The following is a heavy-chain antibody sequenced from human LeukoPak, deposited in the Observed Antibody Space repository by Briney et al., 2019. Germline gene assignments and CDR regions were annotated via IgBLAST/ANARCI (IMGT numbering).Heavy chain of an antibody. Sequence: SVKVSCKASGGTFSSYAISWVRQAPGQGLEWMGGIIPIFGTANYAQKFQGRVTITADKSTSTAYMELSSLRSDDTAVYYCARGTWLLPFDYWGQGTLVTVSS. V-gene: IGHV1-69*06. CDR1: GGTFSSYA. CDR2: IIPIFGTA. D-gene: IGHD5-12*01. CDR3: ARGTWLLPFDY. J-gene: IGHJ4*02.